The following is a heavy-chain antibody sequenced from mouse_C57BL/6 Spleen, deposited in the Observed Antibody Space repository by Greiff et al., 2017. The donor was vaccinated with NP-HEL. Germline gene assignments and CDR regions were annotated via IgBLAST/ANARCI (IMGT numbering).Heavy chain of an antibody. V-gene: IGHV5-17*01. CDR3: ARMYYGSSPSYYFDY. Sequence: DVKLVESGGGLVKPGGSLKLSCAASGFTFSDYGMHWVRQAPEKGLEWVAYISSGSSTIYYADTVKGRFTISRDNAKNTLFLQMTSLRSEDTAMYYCARMYYGSSPSYYFDYWGQGTTLTVSS. D-gene: IGHD1-1*01. CDR1: GFTFSDYG. CDR2: ISSGSSTI. J-gene: IGHJ2*01.